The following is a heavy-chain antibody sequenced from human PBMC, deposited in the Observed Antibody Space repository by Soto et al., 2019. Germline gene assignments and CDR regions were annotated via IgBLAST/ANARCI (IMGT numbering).Heavy chain of an antibody. V-gene: IGHV3-48*02. CDR1: GFTFSTYN. CDR2: ISSTSTSI. J-gene: IGHJ4*02. Sequence: EVQLVDSGAGLVQPGGSLRLSCAASGFTFSTYNIKWVRQAPGKGLEWVSYISSTSTSIYYADSVKGRFTISRDNAKNSLYLQMNSLRNEDTAVYYGARGGEHGGFSPWTYWGQGTLVTVSS. CDR3: ARGGEHGGFSPWTY. D-gene: IGHD1-1*01.